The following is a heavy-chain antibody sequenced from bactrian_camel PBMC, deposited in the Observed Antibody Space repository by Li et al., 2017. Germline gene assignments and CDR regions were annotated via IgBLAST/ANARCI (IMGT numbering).Heavy chain of an antibody. V-gene: IGHV3S53*01. CDR1: GDTVNTYS. CDR2: LATDDTL. CDR3: AASRGWIGPQFRLRAPWYAH. J-gene: IGHJ4*01. Sequence: HVQLVESGGGSVQAGGSLKLSCTASGDTVNTYSMAWFRQEPGADREGGYALATDDTLMYAPFVKGRFTISKDVAKNTLCLQMNGLKPEDTAVYYCAASRGWIGPQFRLRAPWYAHWGQGTQVTVS. D-gene: IGHD1*01.